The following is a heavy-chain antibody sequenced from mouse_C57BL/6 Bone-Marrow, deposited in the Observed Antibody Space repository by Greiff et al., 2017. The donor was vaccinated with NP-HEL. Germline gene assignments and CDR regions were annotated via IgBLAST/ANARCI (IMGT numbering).Heavy chain of an antibody. CDR3: ARYYYGSRGWYFDV. D-gene: IGHD1-1*01. CDR2: IDPNSGGT. J-gene: IGHJ1*03. V-gene: IGHV1-72*01. Sequence: QVQLKQPGADLVKPGASVKLSCKASGYTFTSYWMHWVKQRPGRGLEWIGRIDPNSGGTKFNEKFKTKATLTVDKPSSTAYMQLSSLTSEDFAVYYCARYYYGSRGWYFDVWGTGTTVTVSS. CDR1: GYTFTSYW.